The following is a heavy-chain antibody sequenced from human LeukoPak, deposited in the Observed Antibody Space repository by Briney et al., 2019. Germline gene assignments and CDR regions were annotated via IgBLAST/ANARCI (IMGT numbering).Heavy chain of an antibody. J-gene: IGHJ6*03. V-gene: IGHV5-51*01. CDR3: ARHSPNNWNDFSYYYYYMDV. CDR1: GYSFTSYW. CDR2: IYPGDSDT. Sequence: GESLKISCKGSGYSFTSYWIGWVRRMLGKGLECMGIIYPGDSDTRYSPSFQGQVTISADKSISTAYLQWSSLKASDTAMYYCARHSPNNWNDFSYYYYYMDVWGKGTTVTVSS. D-gene: IGHD1-20*01.